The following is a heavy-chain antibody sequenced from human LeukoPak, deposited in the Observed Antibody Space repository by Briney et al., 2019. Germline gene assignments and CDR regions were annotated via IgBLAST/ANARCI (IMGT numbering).Heavy chain of an antibody. D-gene: IGHD5-24*01. CDR3: ATDLHRDGINRPYFDN. CDR1: GFTFSNYG. Sequence: PGGSLRLSCAASGFTFSNYGVHWVRQAPGKGLEWVAFIRSDGSNKYYADSVKGRFTISRDDSKGTLYLQMNSLRAEDTALYYCATDLHRDGINRPYFDNWGQGTLVTVSS. V-gene: IGHV3-30*02. CDR2: IRSDGSNK. J-gene: IGHJ4*02.